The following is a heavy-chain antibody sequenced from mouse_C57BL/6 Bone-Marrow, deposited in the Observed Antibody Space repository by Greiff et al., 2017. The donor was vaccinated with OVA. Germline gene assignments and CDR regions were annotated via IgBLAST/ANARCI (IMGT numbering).Heavy chain of an antibody. CDR2: INPSSGYT. D-gene: IGHD1-1*01. J-gene: IGHJ4*01. CDR1: GYTFTGYW. Sequence: VKLVESGAELAKPGASVKLSCKASGYTFTGYWMHWVKQRPGQGLEWIGYINPSSGYTKYNQKFKDKATLTADKSSSTAYMQLSSLTYEDSAVYYCHYYGSSYVMDYWGQGTSVTVSS. CDR3: HYYGSSYVMDY. V-gene: IGHV1-7*01.